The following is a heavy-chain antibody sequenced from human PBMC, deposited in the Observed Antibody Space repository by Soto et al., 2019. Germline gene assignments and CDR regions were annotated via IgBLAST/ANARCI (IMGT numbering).Heavy chain of an antibody. Sequence: QVQLQESGPGLVKPSETLSLTCTVSGGSISSYYWSWIRQPPGKGLEWIGYIYYSGSTNYNPSLKSRVTISVDTSKNQFSLKRSSVTAADTAVYYCARESYSIAAAGTVWFDPWGQGTLVTVSS. CDR1: GGSISSYY. CDR2: IYYSGST. V-gene: IGHV4-59*01. CDR3: ARESYSIAAAGTVWFDP. D-gene: IGHD6-13*01. J-gene: IGHJ5*02.